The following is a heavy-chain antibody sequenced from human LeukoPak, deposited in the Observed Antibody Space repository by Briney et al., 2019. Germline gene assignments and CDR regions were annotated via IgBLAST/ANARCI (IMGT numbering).Heavy chain of an antibody. Sequence: ASVKVSCKTSGYTFTTFDVNWVRQATGQGLEWMGWMNPNSGNTGFAQRFQGRVTMTRNSSISTAYMELSSLRSEDTAIYYCARRPRYTTSNPFDIWGQGTMVTVSS. CDR2: MNPNSGNT. CDR3: ARRPRYTTSNPFDI. D-gene: IGHD2-2*02. V-gene: IGHV1-8*01. J-gene: IGHJ3*02. CDR1: GYTFTTFD.